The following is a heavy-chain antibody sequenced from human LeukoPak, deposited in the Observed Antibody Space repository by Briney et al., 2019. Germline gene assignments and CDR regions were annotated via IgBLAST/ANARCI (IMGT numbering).Heavy chain of an antibody. CDR2: INSVGSST. V-gene: IGHV3-74*03. D-gene: IGHD3-22*01. CDR1: GFTFSDYW. J-gene: IGHJ6*03. CDR3: AKDVDYYDSIGYYYMDV. Sequence: GGSLRLSCAASGFTFSDYWMHWVRQAPGKGLVWVSRINSVGSSTTYADSVKGRFTISRDNSKNTLYLQMNSLRAEDTAVYYCAKDVDYYDSIGYYYMDVWGKGTTVTISS.